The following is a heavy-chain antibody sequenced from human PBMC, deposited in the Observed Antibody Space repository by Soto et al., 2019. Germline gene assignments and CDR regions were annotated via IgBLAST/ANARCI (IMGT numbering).Heavy chain of an antibody. CDR2: IWYDGSNK. V-gene: IGHV3-33*08. D-gene: IGHD2-15*01. J-gene: IGHJ4*02. CDR1: GFTFSSYS. CDR3: ARGTPTDY. Sequence: ESGGGLVKPGGSLRLSCAASGFTFSSYSMHWVRQAPGKGLEWVAIIWYDGSNKYHADSVKGRFTISRDNSKNTLYLQMNSLRAEDTAVYYCARGTPTDYWGQGTLVTVSS.